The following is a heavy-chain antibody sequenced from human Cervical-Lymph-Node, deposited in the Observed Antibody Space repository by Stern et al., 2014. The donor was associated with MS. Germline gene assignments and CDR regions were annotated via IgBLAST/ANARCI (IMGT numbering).Heavy chain of an antibody. CDR3: ARVHHDYRYYYYYGMDV. J-gene: IGHJ6*02. CDR2: IIPIFGTA. CDR1: GGTFSSYA. V-gene: IGHV1-69*01. D-gene: IGHD4-11*01. Sequence: QVQLGQSGAEVKKPGSSVKVSCKASGGTFSSYAISWVRQAPGQGLEWMGGIIPIFGTANYAQKFQGRVTITADESTSTAYMELSSLRSEDTAVYYCARVHHDYRYYYYYGMDVWGQGTMVTVSS.